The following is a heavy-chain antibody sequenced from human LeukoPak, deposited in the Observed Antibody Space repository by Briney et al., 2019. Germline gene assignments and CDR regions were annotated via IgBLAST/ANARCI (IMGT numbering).Heavy chain of an antibody. CDR1: GGSISSYY. Sequence: KPSETLSLTCTVSGGSISSYYWSWIRQPPGRGLEWIGYIYYSGSTNYNPSLKSRVTISVDTSKNQSSLKLSSVTAADTAVYYCARGGGGGKYSGSYYGYWGQGTLVTVSS. D-gene: IGHD1-26*01. V-gene: IGHV4-59*01. CDR2: IYYSGST. J-gene: IGHJ4*02. CDR3: ARGGGGGKYSGSYYGY.